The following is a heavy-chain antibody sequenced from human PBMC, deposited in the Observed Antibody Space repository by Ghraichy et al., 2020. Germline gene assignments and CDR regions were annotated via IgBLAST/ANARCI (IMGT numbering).Heavy chain of an antibody. CDR1: GGSISSSNW. CDR2: IYHSGST. CDR3: ARAQYSSSWSYYFDY. J-gene: IGHJ4*02. D-gene: IGHD6-13*01. Sequence: SETLSLTCAVSGGSISSSNWWSWVRQPPGKGLEWIGEIYHSGSTNYNPSLKSRVTISVDKSKNQFSLKLSSVTAADTAVYYCARAQYSSSWSYYFDYWGQGTLVTVSS. V-gene: IGHV4-4*02.